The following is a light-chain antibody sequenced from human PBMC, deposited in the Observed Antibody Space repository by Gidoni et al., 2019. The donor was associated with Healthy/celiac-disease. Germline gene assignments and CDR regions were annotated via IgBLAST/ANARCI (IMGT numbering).Light chain of an antibody. CDR1: QSILHSNGYNY. V-gene: IGKV2-28*01. J-gene: IGKJ2*01. CDR3: MQALQTPYT. CDR2: LGS. Sequence: EIVMTQSSLSLPVTPGEPASISCRSSQSILHSNGYNYLDWYLQKPGQSPQLLIYLGSNRASGVPDRFSGSGSGTDFTLKISRVEAEDVGVYYCMQALQTPYTFGQGTKLEIK.